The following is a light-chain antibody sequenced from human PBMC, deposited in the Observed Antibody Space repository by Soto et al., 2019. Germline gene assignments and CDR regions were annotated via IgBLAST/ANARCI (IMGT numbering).Light chain of an antibody. CDR3: QQYNNWPPWT. J-gene: IGKJ1*01. CDR2: GAS. Sequence: EIVMTQSPATLSVSPGERATLSCRASQSVSSNFAWYQQKPGQAPRLLIYGASTRATGIPARFSGSGSGTDFTPTISSLQSEDFAVYYCQQYNNWPPWTFGQGTKVEIK. V-gene: IGKV3-15*01. CDR1: QSVSSN.